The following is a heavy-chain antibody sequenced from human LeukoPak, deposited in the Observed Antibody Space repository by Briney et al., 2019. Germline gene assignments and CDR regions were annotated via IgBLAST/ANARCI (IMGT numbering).Heavy chain of an antibody. D-gene: IGHD3-22*01. CDR2: IYYSGST. CDR1: GGSISSGGYY. Sequence: SQTLSLTCTVSGGSISSGGYYWSWIRQHPGKGLEWIGYIYYSGSTYYNPSLKSRVTISVDTSKNQFSLKLSSVTAADTAVYYCAKVTGAAGQYYDSDPYYPGFDHWGQGTLVTVSS. V-gene: IGHV4-31*03. J-gene: IGHJ4*02. CDR3: AKVTGAAGQYYDSDPYYPGFDH.